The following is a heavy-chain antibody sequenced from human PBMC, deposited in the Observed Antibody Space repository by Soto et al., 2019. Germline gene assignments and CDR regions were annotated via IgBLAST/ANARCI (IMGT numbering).Heavy chain of an antibody. D-gene: IGHD2-2*02. CDR3: AIPPPIQVAGRDY. V-gene: IGHV4-39*02. CDR1: GGSISGSPYH. J-gene: IGHJ4*02. Sequence: SLTCAVSGGSISGSPYHWGGIRQPPGKVLEWIGSIDDSGKVYYNPSLTGRATLLVDTSKNRFSLNLNSVTAADTAVYYCAIPPPIQVAGRDYWGQGTLVTVSS. CDR2: IDDSGKV.